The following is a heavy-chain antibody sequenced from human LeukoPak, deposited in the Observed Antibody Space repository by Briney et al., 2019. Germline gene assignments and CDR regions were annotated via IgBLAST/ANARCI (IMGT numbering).Heavy chain of an antibody. CDR2: INPNSGGT. V-gene: IGHV1-2*02. CDR1: GYTFTGYY. J-gene: IGHJ3*02. CDR3: ARGSLLMVYANDAFDI. Sequence: ASVKVSCKASGYTFTGYYMHWVRQAPGQGLEWMGWINPNSGGTNYAQKFQGRVTMTRDTSISTAYMELSRLRSDDTAVYYCARGSLLMVYANDAFDIWGQGTMVTVSS. D-gene: IGHD2-8*01.